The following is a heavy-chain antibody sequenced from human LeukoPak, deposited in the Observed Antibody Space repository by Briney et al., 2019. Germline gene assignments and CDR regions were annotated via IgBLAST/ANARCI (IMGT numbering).Heavy chain of an antibody. CDR2: ISWNSGSI. CDR3: AKDISRFGELMADNWFDP. CDR1: GFTFSSYE. V-gene: IGHV3-9*01. D-gene: IGHD3-10*01. Sequence: GASLRLSCAASGFTFSSYEIRCGRQAPGEGLEWGIGISWNSGSIGYADYVKGRFTISRDNAKNSLYLQMNGLRAEDTALYYCAKDISRFGELMADNWFDPWGQGTLVTVSS. J-gene: IGHJ5*02.